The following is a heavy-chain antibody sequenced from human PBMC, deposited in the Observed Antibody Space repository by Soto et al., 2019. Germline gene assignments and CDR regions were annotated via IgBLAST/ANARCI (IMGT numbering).Heavy chain of an antibody. CDR3: ARGVRVSAYLDYYMDV. D-gene: IGHD3-10*02. J-gene: IGHJ6*03. V-gene: IGHV1-18*01. Sequence: QVQLVQSGAEVKKPGASLKVSCKASGYTFSNFGVSWVRQAPGQGLEWIGWINPDNGDTNYGQKFQGRATMTTDTFTNTAYMEVRSLRSDDTAVYYCARGVRVSAYLDYYMDVWGEGTTVTVSS. CDR2: INPDNGDT. CDR1: GYTFSNFG.